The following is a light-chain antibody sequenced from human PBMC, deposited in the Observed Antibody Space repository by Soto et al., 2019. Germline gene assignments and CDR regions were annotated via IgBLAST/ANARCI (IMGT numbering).Light chain of an antibody. V-gene: IGKV3-20*01. CDR2: GAS. J-gene: IGKJ1*01. CDR3: QQYGSSAWT. Sequence: EIVLTQSPGTLSLSPGERATLSCRAIQSVSSSYLAWYQQKPGQAPRLLIYGASSRATGIPDRFSDSGSGTDFTLTISRLEPEDFAVYYCQQYGSSAWTFGQGTKVDIK. CDR1: QSVSSSY.